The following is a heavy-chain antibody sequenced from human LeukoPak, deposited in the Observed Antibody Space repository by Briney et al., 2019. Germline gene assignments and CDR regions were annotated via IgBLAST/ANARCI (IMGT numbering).Heavy chain of an antibody. D-gene: IGHD3-9*01. CDR3: ARHVWLQPFDY. J-gene: IGHJ4*02. Sequence: SETLSLTCSVSGGSMNSYYWSWIRQSPGKGLEWIGYIYYSGSTNYNPSLKSRVTISVDTSKNQFSLKLSSVRAADTAVYYCARHVWLQPFDYWGQGTLVTVSS. CDR1: GGSMNSYY. V-gene: IGHV4-59*08. CDR2: IYYSGST.